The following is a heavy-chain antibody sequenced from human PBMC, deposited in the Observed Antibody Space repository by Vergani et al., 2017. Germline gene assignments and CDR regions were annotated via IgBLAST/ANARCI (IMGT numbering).Heavy chain of an antibody. CDR2: ISSSSSTI. D-gene: IGHD4-17*01. J-gene: IGHJ6*02. CDR1: GFTFSSYS. V-gene: IGHV3-48*01. Sequence: EVQLVESGGGLVQPGGSLRLSCAASGFTFSSYSMNWVRQAPGKGLEWVSYISSSSSTIYYADSVKGRFTISRDNAKNSLYLQMNSLRAEDTAVYYCARAASTVTHGYYYYYYGMDGWGQGTTVTVSS. CDR3: ARAASTVTHGYYYYYYGMDG.